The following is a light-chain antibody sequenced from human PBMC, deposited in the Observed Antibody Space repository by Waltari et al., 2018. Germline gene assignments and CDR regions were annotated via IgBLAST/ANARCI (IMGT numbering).Light chain of an antibody. CDR3: QQYYTTPRT. J-gene: IGKJ2*01. CDR2: WAS. CDR1: QSVFFTSIDKNY. V-gene: IGKV4-1*01. Sequence: DIVMTQAPDFLAVSLGERATINCRSSQSVFFTSIDKNYLTWFQQKPGQSPKLLIYWASTRQSGVPDRFSGSGSGTEFSLTSYNLQAEDVAVYYCQQYYTTPRTFGQGTKLEIK.